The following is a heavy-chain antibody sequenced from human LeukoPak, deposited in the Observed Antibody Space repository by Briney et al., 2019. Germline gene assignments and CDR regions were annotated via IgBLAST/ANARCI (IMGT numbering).Heavy chain of an antibody. CDR1: GGSISSYY. Sequence: WEPLSLTCTVSGGSISSYYWSWIRQPPGKGLEWIGYIYYSGSTNYNPSLKSRVTISVDTSKNQFSMKLSSVTAADTAVYYCARHQPLGYCSSTSCYAGDWFDPWGQGTLVTVSS. V-gene: IGHV4-59*08. CDR3: ARHQPLGYCSSTSCYAGDWFDP. J-gene: IGHJ5*02. D-gene: IGHD2-2*01. CDR2: IYYSGST.